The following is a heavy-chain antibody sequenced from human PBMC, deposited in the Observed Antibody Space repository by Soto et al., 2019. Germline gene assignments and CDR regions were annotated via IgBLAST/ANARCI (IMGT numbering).Heavy chain of an antibody. CDR2: IYSGGST. J-gene: IGHJ4*02. CDR1: GFTVSSNY. D-gene: IGHD3-22*01. CDR3: PRDENYDSSGSHY. Sequence: EVQLVESGGGLIQPGGSLRLSCAASGFTVSSNYMSWVRQAPGKGLEWVSGIYSGGSTYYADSVKGRFTISRDNSKNTLYLQMNSLRAEDTAVYYCPRDENYDSSGSHYWGKGTLVTVSS. V-gene: IGHV3-53*01.